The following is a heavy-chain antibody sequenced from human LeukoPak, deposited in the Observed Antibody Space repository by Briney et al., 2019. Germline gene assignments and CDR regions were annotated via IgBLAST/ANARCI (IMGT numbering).Heavy chain of an antibody. Sequence: SETLSLTCAVYGGSFSGYYWSWIRQPPGKGLEWIGEINHSGSTNYNPSLKSRVTISVDTSKNQFSLKLSSVTAADTAVYYCARVPIVDSGSRLRGTWSSYYGMDVWGQGTTVTVSS. CDR3: ARVPIVDSGSRLRGTWSSYYGMDV. D-gene: IGHD1-26*01. J-gene: IGHJ6*02. CDR1: GGSFSGYY. V-gene: IGHV4-34*01. CDR2: INHSGST.